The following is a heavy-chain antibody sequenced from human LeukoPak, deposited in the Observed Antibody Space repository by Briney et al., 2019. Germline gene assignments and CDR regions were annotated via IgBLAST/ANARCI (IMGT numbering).Heavy chain of an antibody. CDR3: ASARWDY. D-gene: IGHD5-24*01. V-gene: IGHV4-34*12. Sequence: SETLSPTCVVYGGSFSANYWSWVRQPPGKGLEWVGEIFHTGNTNYNPSLKSRITISVDTSKNQFSLKLNSVTAADTAVYYCASARWDYWGQGTLVTVSS. CDR1: GGSFSANY. J-gene: IGHJ4*02. CDR2: IFHTGNT.